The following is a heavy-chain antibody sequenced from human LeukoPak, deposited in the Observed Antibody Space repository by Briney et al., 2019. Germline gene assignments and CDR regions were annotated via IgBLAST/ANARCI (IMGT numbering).Heavy chain of an antibody. Sequence: PGGSLRLSCAASGFTFSSYAMSWVRQAPGKGLEWVSAISGSGGSTYYADSVKGRFTISRDNSKNTLYLQMNSLRAEDTAVYYCAKDGPHYYDSSGYYDYWGQGTLVTVSS. V-gene: IGHV3-23*01. CDR3: AKDGPHYYDSSGYYDY. J-gene: IGHJ4*02. D-gene: IGHD3-22*01. CDR2: ISGSGGST. CDR1: GFTFSSYA.